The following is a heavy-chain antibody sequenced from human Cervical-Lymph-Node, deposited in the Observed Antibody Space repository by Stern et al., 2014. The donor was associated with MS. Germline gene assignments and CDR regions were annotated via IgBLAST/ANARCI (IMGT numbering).Heavy chain of an antibody. Sequence: VQLVESGGGLVKPGGSLRLSCAASGFTFSSYSMNWVRQAPGKGLEWVSYISVSSNIYYAQSVKGRFTISRDNAKNSLFLQMNSLRAEDTAVYYCARDYCSSTSCYNFDYWGQGTLVTVSS. CDR1: GFTFSSYS. D-gene: IGHD2-2*01. J-gene: IGHJ4*02. CDR2: ISVSSNI. CDR3: ARDYCSSTSCYNFDY. V-gene: IGHV3-21*01.